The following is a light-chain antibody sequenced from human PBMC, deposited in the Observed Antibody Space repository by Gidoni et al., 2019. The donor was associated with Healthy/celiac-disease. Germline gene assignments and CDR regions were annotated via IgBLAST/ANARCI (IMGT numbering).Light chain of an antibody. CDR1: SSDVGGYNY. CDR3: SSYTSSSTVV. V-gene: IGLV2-14*01. CDR2: DVS. Sequence: QSALTQPASVSGSPGPSITISCTGTSSDVGGYNYASWYQQHPGQAPKLMIYDVSNRPSGVSNRFSGSKSGNAASLTISGLQAEDEADYYCSSYTSSSTVVFGGGTKLTVL. J-gene: IGLJ2*01.